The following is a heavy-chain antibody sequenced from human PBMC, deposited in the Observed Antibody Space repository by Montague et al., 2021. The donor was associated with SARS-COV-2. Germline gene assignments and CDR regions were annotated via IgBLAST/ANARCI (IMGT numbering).Heavy chain of an antibody. CDR2: INHSRTT. J-gene: IGHJ4*02. CDR1: GGSISGYY. Sequence: SETLSLTCAVYGGSISGYYWTWIRQSPGKGLEWIAEINHSRTTNYNFNPSLRSRVTISVDTSKSQFSLKLSSVTAADTGVYYCARWDPKTLTLIGLRGKSASDYWGQGTLVTVSS. D-gene: IGHD4-23*01. V-gene: IGHV4-34*01. CDR3: ARWDPKTLTLIGLRGKSASDY.